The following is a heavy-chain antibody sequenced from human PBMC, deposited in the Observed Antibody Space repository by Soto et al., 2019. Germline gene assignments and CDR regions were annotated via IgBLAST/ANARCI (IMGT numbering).Heavy chain of an antibody. CDR2: INHSGST. J-gene: IGHJ3*02. D-gene: IGHD3-16*01. Sequence: PSETLSLTCAVYGGSFSGYYWSWIRQPPGKGLEWIGEINHSGSTNYNPSLKSRVTISVDTSKNQFSLKLSSVTAADTAVYYCARRVTFGGVMAFDIWGQGTMVTVSS. V-gene: IGHV4-34*01. CDR1: GGSFSGYY. CDR3: ARRVTFGGVMAFDI.